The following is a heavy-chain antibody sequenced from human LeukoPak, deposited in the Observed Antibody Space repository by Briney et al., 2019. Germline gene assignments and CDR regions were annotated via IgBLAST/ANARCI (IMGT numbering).Heavy chain of an antibody. V-gene: IGHV4-34*01. J-gene: IGHJ1*01. CDR3: ARGPRIAVLGPRIRRAEYFQH. CDR2: IKHSGST. D-gene: IGHD6-19*01. Sequence: PSETLSLTCTVSSASISTYYWSWIRQPPGKGLEWIGEIKHSGSTHYNPSLKSRVLISVDTSKNQFSLKLSSVTAADTAVYFCARGPRIAVLGPRIRRAEYFQHWGQGTLVTVSS. CDR1: SASISTYY.